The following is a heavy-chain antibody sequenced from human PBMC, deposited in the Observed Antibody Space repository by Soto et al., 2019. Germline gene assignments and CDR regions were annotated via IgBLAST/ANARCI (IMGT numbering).Heavy chain of an antibody. J-gene: IGHJ1*01. D-gene: IGHD6-13*01. CDR1: GYTFTGYY. CDR2: INPNSGGT. CDR3: ARAPLSSTHLRGYCQH. V-gene: IGHV1-2*02. Sequence: ASVKVSCKASGYTFTGYYMHWVRQAPGQGLEWMGWINPNSGGTNYAQKFQGRVTMTRDTSISTAYMELSRLRSDDTAVYYCARAPLSSTHLRGYCQHWGQGTLVTVSS.